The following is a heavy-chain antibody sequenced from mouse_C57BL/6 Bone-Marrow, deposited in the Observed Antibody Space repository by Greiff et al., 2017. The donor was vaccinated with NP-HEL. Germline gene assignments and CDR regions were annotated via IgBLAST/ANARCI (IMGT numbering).Heavy chain of an antibody. V-gene: IGHV1-69*01. CDR1: GYTFTSYW. D-gene: IGHD1-1*01. J-gene: IGHJ1*03. CDR2: IDPSDSYT. Sequence: QVQLQQPGAELVMPGASVKLSCKASGYTFTSYWMHWVKQRPGQGLEWIGEIDPSDSYTNYNQKFKGKSILTVDKSSSTAYMQLSSLTSEDSAVYYWARGRIYYYYGSTSDWYFDVWGTGTTVTVSS. CDR3: ARGRIYYYYGSTSDWYFDV.